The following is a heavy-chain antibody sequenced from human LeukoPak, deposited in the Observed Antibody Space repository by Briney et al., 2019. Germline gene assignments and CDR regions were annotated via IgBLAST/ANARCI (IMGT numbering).Heavy chain of an antibody. CDR1: GGTFSSYA. Sequence: SVKVSCKASGGTFSSYAISWVRQAPGQGLEWMGRIIPILGIANYAQKFQGRVTITADKSTSTAYMELSSLRSEDTAVYYCASSTSDNDYGDYEETPYYYYGMDVWGQGTTVTVSS. CDR3: ASSTSDNDYGDYEETPYYYYGMDV. CDR2: IIPILGIA. D-gene: IGHD4-17*01. V-gene: IGHV1-69*04. J-gene: IGHJ6*02.